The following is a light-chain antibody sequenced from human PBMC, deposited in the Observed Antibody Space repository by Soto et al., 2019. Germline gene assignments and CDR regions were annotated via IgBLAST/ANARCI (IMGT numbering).Light chain of an antibody. CDR2: DAS. Sequence: DIEMTQSPSSLNASLGDRVTITLRASQDVRNDLGWYQQKKGKAPKLLIYDASSLESGVPSRFSGSGYGTEFNLTISSLQTDDFATYYCQQYNSYSRTFGQGTKVDIK. CDR1: QDVRND. CDR3: QQYNSYSRT. J-gene: IGKJ1*01. V-gene: IGKV1-17*01.